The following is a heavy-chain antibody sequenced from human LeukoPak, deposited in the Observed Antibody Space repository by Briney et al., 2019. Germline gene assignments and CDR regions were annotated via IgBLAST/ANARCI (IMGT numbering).Heavy chain of an antibody. CDR2: IRYDGTNK. V-gene: IGHV3-30*02. J-gene: IGHJ6*03. Sequence: PGGSPRLSCAASGFTFSTYGMHWVRQAPGKGLEWVAFIRYDGTNKYYADSVKGRFTISRDNSQNTLYLQMNSLRAEDTAVYYCPRSYSSTPQCYYYYYMDVWGKGTTVTVSS. D-gene: IGHD6-13*01. CDR3: PRSYSSTPQCYYYYYMDV. CDR1: GFTFSTYG.